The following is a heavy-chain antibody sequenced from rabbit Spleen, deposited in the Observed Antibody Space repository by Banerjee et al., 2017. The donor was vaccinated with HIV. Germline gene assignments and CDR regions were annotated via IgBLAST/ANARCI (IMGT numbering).Heavy chain of an antibody. Sequence: QLTETGGGLVQPGGSLTLSCKASEIDFTNYYITWVRQAPGKGLEWIGIIYAARGTTDYASWVNGRFTISSDNAQTTVDLKMTSLTAADTATYFCARNLENFAGGSYLDLWGPGTLVTVS. CDR3: ARNLENFAGGSYLDL. CDR2: IYAARGTT. J-gene: IGHJ4*01. CDR1: EIDFTNYY. V-gene: IGHV1S7*01. D-gene: IGHD8-1*01.